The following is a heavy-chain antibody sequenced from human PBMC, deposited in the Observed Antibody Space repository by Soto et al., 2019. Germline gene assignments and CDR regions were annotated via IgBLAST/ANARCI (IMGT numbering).Heavy chain of an antibody. CDR3: ARDDTSAADYFDY. Sequence: GGSLRLSCAASGFTFSSYAMHWVRQAPGKGLEWVAVISYDGSNKYYADSVKGRFTISRDNSKNTLYLQMNSLRAEDTDVYYCARDDTSAADYFDYWGQGTLVTVSS. D-gene: IGHD6-13*01. CDR1: GFTFSSYA. J-gene: IGHJ4*01. V-gene: IGHV3-30*04. CDR2: ISYDGSNK.